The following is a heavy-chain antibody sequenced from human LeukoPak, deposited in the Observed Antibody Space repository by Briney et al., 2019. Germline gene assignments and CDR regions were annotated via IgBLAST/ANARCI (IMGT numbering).Heavy chain of an antibody. J-gene: IGHJ4*02. Sequence: PGGSLRLSCAASGFTFSSYGMHWVRQAPSKGLEWVAVIWYDGSNKYYADSVKGRFTISRDNSKNTLYLQMNSLRAEDTAVYYCARVATSSGKDYRRGYFDYWGQGTLVTVSS. V-gene: IGHV3-33*01. CDR3: ARVATSSGKDYRRGYFDY. CDR2: IWYDGSNK. D-gene: IGHD3-22*01. CDR1: GFTFSSYG.